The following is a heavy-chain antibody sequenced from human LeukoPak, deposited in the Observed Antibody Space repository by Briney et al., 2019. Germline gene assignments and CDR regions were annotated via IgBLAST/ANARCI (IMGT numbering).Heavy chain of an antibody. V-gene: IGHV3-11*01. CDR1: GFTFSDYY. CDR3: ARDQGWGDVYYYGMDV. CDR2: ISGSGSTK. J-gene: IGHJ6*02. D-gene: IGHD3-10*01. Sequence: GGSLRLSCAASGFTFSDYYMSWIRQAPGKGPEWVSHISGSGSTKIYADSVKGRFTISRDNSKNTLYLQMSSLRSEDTALYHCARDQGWGDVYYYGMDVWGQGTTVTVSS.